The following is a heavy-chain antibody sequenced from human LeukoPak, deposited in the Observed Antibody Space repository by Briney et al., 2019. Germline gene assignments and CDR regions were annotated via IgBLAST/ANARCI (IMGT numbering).Heavy chain of an antibody. CDR2: MNPNSGNT. D-gene: IGHD3-3*01. CDR3: ARMVESITIFGVVIDPPDY. V-gene: IGHV1-8*01. CDR1: GYTFTSYD. Sequence: ASVKVSCKASGYTFTSYDINWVRQATGQGLEWMGWMNPNSGNTGYAQKFQGRVTMTRNTSISTAYMELSSLRSEDTAVYYCARMVESITIFGVVIDPPDYWGQGTLVTVSS. J-gene: IGHJ4*02.